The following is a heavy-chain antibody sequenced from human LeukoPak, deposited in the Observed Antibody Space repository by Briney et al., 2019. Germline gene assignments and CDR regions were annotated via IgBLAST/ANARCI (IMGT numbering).Heavy chain of an antibody. CDR3: ARLGVVPGAMVDY. CDR1: GGSISSSSYY. V-gene: IGHV4-39*01. J-gene: IGHJ4*02. Sequence: PSETLSLTCTVSGGSISSSSYYWGWIRPPPGKGLEWIGSIYYSGSTYYNPSLKSRITISVDTSKNQFSLKLSSVTAADTAVYYCARLGVVPGAMVDYWGQGTLVTVSS. CDR2: IYYSGST. D-gene: IGHD2-15*01.